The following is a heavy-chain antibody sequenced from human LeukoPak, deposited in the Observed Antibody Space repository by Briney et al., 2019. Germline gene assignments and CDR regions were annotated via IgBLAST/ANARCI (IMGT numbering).Heavy chain of an antibody. CDR3: ARQRPSSSSGLDN. J-gene: IGHJ4*02. Sequence: GESLKISCQGSGYTFTRNWIAWVRQMPGKGLEWMGIINPGDSDTRYSPSFQGQVTMSADKSINTAYLQWSSLKASDTAMYYCARQRPSSSSGLDNWGQGTLVTVSS. CDR1: GYTFTRNW. CDR2: INPGDSDT. D-gene: IGHD6-6*01. V-gene: IGHV5-51*01.